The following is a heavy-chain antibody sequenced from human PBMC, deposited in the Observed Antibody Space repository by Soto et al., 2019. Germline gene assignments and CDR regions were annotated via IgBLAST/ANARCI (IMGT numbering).Heavy chain of an antibody. CDR3: AKGNIGSSYSPLVN. CDR1: VFIFSNYA. Sequence: QTWGSMLISWVPFVFIFSNYALCWECQAPGMGLEWVSVVSGSGNTTFYADLVKGRFIVSIAISKNMFYAQMSSLRADHTAVYHCAKGNIGSSYSPLVNWGQGTMVTVSS. CDR2: VSGSGNTT. J-gene: IGHJ4*02. D-gene: IGHD2-15*01. V-gene: IGHV3-23*01.